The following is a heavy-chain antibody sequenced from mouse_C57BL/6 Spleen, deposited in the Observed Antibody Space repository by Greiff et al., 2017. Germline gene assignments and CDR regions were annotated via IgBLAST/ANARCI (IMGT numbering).Heavy chain of an antibody. V-gene: IGHV1-69*01. CDR3: ARRDSYYYYAMDY. J-gene: IGHJ4*01. Sequence: VQLQQPGAELVMPGASVKLSCKASGYTFTSYWMHWVKQRPGQGLEWIGEIDPSDSYTNYNQKFKGKSTLTVDKSSSTAYMQLISLTSEDSAVYYCARRDSYYYYAMDYWGQGTSGTVSS. CDR1: GYTFTSYW. D-gene: IGHD2-12*01. CDR2: IDPSDSYT.